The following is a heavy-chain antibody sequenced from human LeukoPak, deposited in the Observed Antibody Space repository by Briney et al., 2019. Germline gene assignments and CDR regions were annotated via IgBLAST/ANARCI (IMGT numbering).Heavy chain of an antibody. CDR3: ASKGKLHTSYYYIDV. CDR1: GGSISSSY. V-gene: IGHV4-59*01. D-gene: IGHD1-26*01. CDR2: IYYIGST. J-gene: IGHJ6*03. Sequence: SETLSLTCTVSGGSISSSYWSWIRQPPGKGLEWIGYIYYIGSTNYNPSLKSRVTISMDTSNSQFSLKLTSVTAADTAVYYCASKGKLHTSYYYIDVWGKGTTVTVSS.